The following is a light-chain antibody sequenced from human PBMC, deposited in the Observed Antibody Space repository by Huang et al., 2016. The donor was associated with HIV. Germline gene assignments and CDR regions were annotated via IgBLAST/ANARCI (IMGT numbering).Light chain of an antibody. J-gene: IGKJ4*01. CDR3: QQRSDWPLT. CDR2: GAS. Sequence: EIVLTQSPATLSLSPGERATLSCRASQSVSAYLAGYQQKPGQAPRLLIYGASNRATGIPARFSGRGSGTDFTLTISSLEPEDFAVYYCQQRSDWPLTFGGGTKVEIK. CDR1: QSVSAY. V-gene: IGKV3-11*01.